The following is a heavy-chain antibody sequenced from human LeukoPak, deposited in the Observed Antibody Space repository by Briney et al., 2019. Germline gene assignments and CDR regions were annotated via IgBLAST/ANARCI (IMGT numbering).Heavy chain of an antibody. D-gene: IGHD2-2*02. J-gene: IGHJ6*02. CDR1: GFTLSYSS. CDR3: ARERYCSSTSCYNYGMDV. V-gene: IGHV3-48*01. CDR2: ISSSTTTI. Sequence: GGSLRLSCAGSGFTLSYSSMNWVRQAPGKGLEWVSYISSSTTTICYADSVKGRFTVSRDNAKNSLYLQMNSLRAEDTAVYYCARERYCSSTSCYNYGMDVWGHGTTVTVSS.